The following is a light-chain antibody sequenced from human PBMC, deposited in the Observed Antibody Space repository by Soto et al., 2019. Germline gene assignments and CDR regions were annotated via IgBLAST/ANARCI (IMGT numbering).Light chain of an antibody. Sequence: EIVMTQSPATLSLSPGERATLSCRASQSISSSYLSWYQEKPGQAPRLLIYGASIRATGIPDRFSGSGSGTDFTLTISRLEPEDFAVYYCQQYGSSPNTFGQGTKVDNK. J-gene: IGKJ1*01. CDR2: GAS. CDR3: QQYGSSPNT. V-gene: IGKV3-20*01. CDR1: QSISSSY.